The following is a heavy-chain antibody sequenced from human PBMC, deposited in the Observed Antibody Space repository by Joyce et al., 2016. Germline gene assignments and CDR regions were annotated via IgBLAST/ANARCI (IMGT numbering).Heavy chain of an antibody. V-gene: IGHV3-21*01. CDR2: ISDTSYYR. J-gene: IGHJ6*02. Sequence: QLVESGGGVVKPGGSLRLSCEASGSTFSTSSMSWFRQAPGKGVEWGAAISDTSYYRVHAETVRGRFTVSRDNAKKTLYLQMNSLRAEDSAVFYCARGGISYYYAMDVWGQGTTVTVSS. CDR3: ARGGISYYYAMDV. CDR1: GSTFSTSS. D-gene: IGHD3-16*01.